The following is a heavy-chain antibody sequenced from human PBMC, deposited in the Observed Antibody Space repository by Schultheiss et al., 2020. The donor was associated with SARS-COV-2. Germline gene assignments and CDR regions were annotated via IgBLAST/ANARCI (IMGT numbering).Heavy chain of an antibody. V-gene: IGHV4-59*01. D-gene: IGHD5-12*01. CDR1: GGSFSGYY. CDR2: IYYSGST. CDR3: ARASMVATMYYFDY. J-gene: IGHJ4*02. Sequence: SETLSLTCAVYGGSFSGYYWSWIRQPPGKGLEWIGYIYYSGSTNYNPSLKSRVTISVDTSKNQFSLKLSSVTAADTAVYYCARASMVATMYYFDYWGQGTLVTVSS.